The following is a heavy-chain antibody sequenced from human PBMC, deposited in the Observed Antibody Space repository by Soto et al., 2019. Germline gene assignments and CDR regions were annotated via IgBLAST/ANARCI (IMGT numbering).Heavy chain of an antibody. CDR2: INHSGST. V-gene: IGHV4-34*01. D-gene: IGHD3-16*01. Sequence: SETLSLTCAVYGGSFSGYYWSWIRQPPGKGLEWIGEINHSGSTNYNPSLKSRVTISVDTSKNQFSLKLSSVTAADTAVYYCLGEYFDYWGQGTLVTVSS. CDR3: LGEYFDY. J-gene: IGHJ4*02. CDR1: GGSFSGYY.